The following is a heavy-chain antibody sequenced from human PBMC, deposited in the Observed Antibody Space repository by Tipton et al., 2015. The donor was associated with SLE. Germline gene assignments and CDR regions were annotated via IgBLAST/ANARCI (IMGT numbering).Heavy chain of an antibody. CDR2: ISQSGST. J-gene: IGHJ4*02. D-gene: IGHD2-2*01. CDR1: GGSFSGYY. Sequence: TLSLTCAVYGGSFSGYYWSWICQPPGKGLEWIGEISQSGSTNYNPSLKSRVTISADTSKNQFSLNLSSVTATDTAVYYCARLVVPAASYFDSWGQGTLVTVSS. CDR3: ARLVVPAASYFDS. V-gene: IGHV4-34*01.